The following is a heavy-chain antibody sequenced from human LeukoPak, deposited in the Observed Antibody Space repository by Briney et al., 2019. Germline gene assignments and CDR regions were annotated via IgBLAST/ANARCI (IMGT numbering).Heavy chain of an antibody. CDR2: IWYDGSNK. Sequence: GESLKISCAASGFTFSSYGMHWVRQAPGKGLEWVAIIWYDGSNKYYADSVKGRFTISRDNSKNTLYLQMNSLRAEDTAVYYCARGVMYYDGSGYLSDYWGQGILVTVSS. CDR3: ARGVMYYDGSGYLSDY. D-gene: IGHD3-22*01. CDR1: GFTFSSYG. V-gene: IGHV3-33*01. J-gene: IGHJ4*02.